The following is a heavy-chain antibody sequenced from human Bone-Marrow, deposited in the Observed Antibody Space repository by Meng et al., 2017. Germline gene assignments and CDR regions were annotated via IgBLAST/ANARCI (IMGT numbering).Heavy chain of an antibody. CDR1: GGSISSPNW. Sequence: QVQLQESGPGLVKPSGTLSLTCAVSGGSISSPNWWSWVRQPPGRGLEWIGEIYHSGSTTYNPSLLSRVTISVDKSKNQFSLKLSSVTAADTAIYYCARVIYRPSGHNYFDPWGQGTLVTVSS. CDR3: ARVIYRPSGHNYFDP. J-gene: IGHJ5*02. V-gene: IGHV4-4*02. CDR2: IYHSGST. D-gene: IGHD1-26*01.